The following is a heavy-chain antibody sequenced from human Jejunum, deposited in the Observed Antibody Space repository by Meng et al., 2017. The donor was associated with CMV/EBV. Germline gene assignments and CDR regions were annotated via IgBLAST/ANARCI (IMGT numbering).Heavy chain of an antibody. D-gene: IGHD6-6*01. CDR1: GFNFNSYG. J-gene: IGHJ4*02. CDR2: IRNDGSNK. CDR3: VKEGLEY. V-gene: IGHV3-30*02. Sequence: QGQWVKSGGGVVQPGGSLRLSCGASGFNFNSYGMHWVRQAPGKGLEWVTFIRNDGSNKYYVDSVKGRFTTSRDNSKNTVYLQVNSLRVEDTAVYYCVKEGLEYWGQGTLVTVSS.